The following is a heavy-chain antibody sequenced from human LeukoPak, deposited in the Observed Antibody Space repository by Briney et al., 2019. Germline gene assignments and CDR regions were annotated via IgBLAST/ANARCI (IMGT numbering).Heavy chain of an antibody. V-gene: IGHV3-30*02. J-gene: IGHJ4*02. Sequence: GGSLRLSCAASGFTFSSYGMHWVRQAPGKGLEWVAFIRYDGSNKYYADSVKGRFTISRDNSKNTLYLQMNSLRAEDTAEYYCARGNIAAAGYFDYWGQGTLVSVSS. D-gene: IGHD6-13*01. CDR1: GFTFSSYG. CDR3: ARGNIAAAGYFDY. CDR2: IRYDGSNK.